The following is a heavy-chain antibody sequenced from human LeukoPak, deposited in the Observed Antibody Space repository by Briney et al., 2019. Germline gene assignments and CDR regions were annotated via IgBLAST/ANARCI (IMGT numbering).Heavy chain of an antibody. J-gene: IGHJ4*02. CDR1: GGSISSYY. V-gene: IGHV4-59*01. CDR3: ARVYSSGWYGYYFDY. CDR2: IYYSGST. D-gene: IGHD6-19*01. Sequence: SETLSLTCTVSGGSISSYYWSWIRQPPGKGLEWIGYIYYSGSTNYNPSLKSRVTISVDTSKNQFSLKLSSVTAADTAVYYCARVYSSGWYGYYFDYWGQGTLVTVSS.